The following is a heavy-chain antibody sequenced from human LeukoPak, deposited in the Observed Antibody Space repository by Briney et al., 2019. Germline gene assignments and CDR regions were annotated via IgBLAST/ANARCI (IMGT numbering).Heavy chain of an antibody. CDR1: GYTFTSYG. Sequence: GASVKVSCRASGYTFTSYGISWVRQAPGQGLEWMGWISAYNGNTNYAQKLQGRVTMTTDTSTSTAYMELRSLRSDDTAVYYCAYNVDTAMVLDYWGQGTLVTVSS. V-gene: IGHV1-18*01. CDR2: ISAYNGNT. J-gene: IGHJ4*02. D-gene: IGHD5-18*01. CDR3: AYNVDTAMVLDY.